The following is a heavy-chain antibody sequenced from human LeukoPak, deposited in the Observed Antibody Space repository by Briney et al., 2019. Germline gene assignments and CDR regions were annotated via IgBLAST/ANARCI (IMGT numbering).Heavy chain of an antibody. CDR1: GFTFSSYS. V-gene: IGHV3-21*01. J-gene: IGHJ4*02. Sequence: PGGSLRLSCAASGFTFSSYSMNWVRQAPGKGLEWVSSISSSSSYIYYADSVKGRFTISRDNAKNSLYLQMNSLRAEDTAVYYCARDDVNYYDSSGYLGEYYFDYWGQGTLVTVSS. D-gene: IGHD3-22*01. CDR3: ARDDVNYYDSSGYLGEYYFDY. CDR2: ISSSSSYI.